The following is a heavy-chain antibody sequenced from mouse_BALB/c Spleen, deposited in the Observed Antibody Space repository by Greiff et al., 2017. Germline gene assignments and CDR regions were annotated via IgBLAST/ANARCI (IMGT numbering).Heavy chain of an antibody. V-gene: IGHV6-6*02. Sequence: EVQVVESGGGLVQPGGSMKLSCVASGFTFSNYWMNWVRQSPEKGLEWVAEIRLKSNNYATHYAESVKGRFTISRDDSKSSVYLQMNNLRAEDTGIYYCTRSTMITTWYFDVWGAGTTVTVSS. CDR1: GFTFSNYW. J-gene: IGHJ1*01. CDR2: IRLKSNNYAT. CDR3: TRSTMITTWYFDV. D-gene: IGHD2-4*01.